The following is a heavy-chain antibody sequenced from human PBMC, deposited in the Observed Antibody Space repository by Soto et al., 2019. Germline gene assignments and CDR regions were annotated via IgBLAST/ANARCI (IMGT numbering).Heavy chain of an antibody. CDR1: GDIFSRFG. CDR3: ARLDSYGSGIFS. CDR2: IIPALNVR. V-gene: IGHV1-69*02. J-gene: IGHJ5*01. Sequence: QVQLVQSGAEVRQPGSSVTVSCKAPGDIFSRFGINWVRQAPGQGFEWMARIIPALNVRNFAHKLHARVSVTADTSTNTFYMELSSLRSDDPAVYFCARLDSYGSGIFSWGHGTLVTVSA. D-gene: IGHD1-1*01.